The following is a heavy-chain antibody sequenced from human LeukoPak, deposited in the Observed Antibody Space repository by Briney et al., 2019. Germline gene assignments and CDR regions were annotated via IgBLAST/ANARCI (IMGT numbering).Heavy chain of an antibody. D-gene: IGHD2-2*01. CDR2: IIPIFGTA. CDR3: ARESGYCGSTSCYSWFDP. Sequence: APVKVSCKASGGTFSSYAISWVRQAPGQGLEWMGGIIPIFGTANYAQKFQGRVTITTDESTSTAYMELSSLRSEDTAVYYCARESGYCGSTSCYSWFDPWGQGTLVTVSS. J-gene: IGHJ5*02. CDR1: GGTFSSYA. V-gene: IGHV1-69*05.